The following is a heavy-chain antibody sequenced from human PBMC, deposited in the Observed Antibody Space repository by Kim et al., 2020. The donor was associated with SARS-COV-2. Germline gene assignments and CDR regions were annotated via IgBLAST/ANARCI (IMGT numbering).Heavy chain of an antibody. J-gene: IGHJ6*02. Sequence: GGSLRLSCAASGFTFSTHWMNWIRQAPGKGLEWVANIKTDGSAQYYVDSVKGRFNISRDNAKNSLYLQMNSLRADDTAVDYCGRDMDVWGQGTTVTVSS. V-gene: IGHV3-7*01. CDR1: GFTFSTHW. CDR2: IKTDGSAQ. CDR3: GRDMDV.